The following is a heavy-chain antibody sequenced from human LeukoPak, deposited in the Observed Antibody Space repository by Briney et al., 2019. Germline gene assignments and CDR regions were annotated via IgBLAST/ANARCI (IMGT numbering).Heavy chain of an antibody. CDR2: ISGSGGST. CDR3: AKYSSSSFDY. Sequence: PGGTLRLSCAASGFTFSSYGMSWVRQAPGKGLEWVSAISGSGGSTYYADSVKGRFTISRDNSKNTLFLQMNSLRVEDTAVYYCAKYSSSSFDYWGQGTLVTVSS. D-gene: IGHD6-13*01. CDR1: GFTFSSYG. V-gene: IGHV3-23*01. J-gene: IGHJ4*02.